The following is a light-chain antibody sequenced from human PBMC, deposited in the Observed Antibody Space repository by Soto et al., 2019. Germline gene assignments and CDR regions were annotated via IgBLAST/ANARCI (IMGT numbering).Light chain of an antibody. V-gene: IGKV3-15*01. J-gene: IGKJ4*01. Sequence: EIVMTQSPATLSVSPGERATLSCRASRNINRKLAWYQQKPGQAPRLLISGASTRATGIPARYSGSGSGTELTLTISSLQSADFGVYYCHQYYAYPPLIFGGGTKVEIK. CDR3: HQYYAYPPLI. CDR1: RNINRK. CDR2: GAS.